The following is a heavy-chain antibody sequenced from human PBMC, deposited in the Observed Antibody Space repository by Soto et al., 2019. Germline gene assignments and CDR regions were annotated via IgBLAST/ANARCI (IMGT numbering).Heavy chain of an antibody. J-gene: IGHJ4*02. CDR2: ISYDGSNK. Sequence: QVQLVESGGGVVQPGRSLTLSCAASGFTFSNFAIHWVRQAPGKGLEWVAVISYDGSNKYYGDSVKGRFTISRENSKNTLYLKMNSLRAEDTAVYYCAKRIGGPGMDYFDYGGQGSLVTVSS. CDR1: GFTFSNFA. D-gene: IGHD3-10*01. V-gene: IGHV3-30*18. CDR3: AKRIGGPGMDYFDY.